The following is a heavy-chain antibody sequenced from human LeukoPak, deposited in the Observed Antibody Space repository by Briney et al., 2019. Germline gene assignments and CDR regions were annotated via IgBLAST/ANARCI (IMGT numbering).Heavy chain of an antibody. V-gene: IGHV4-61*02. Sequence: SQTLSLTCTVSGDSISSGFYYWSWIRQPAGKGLEWIGSIYYSGSTYYNPSLKSRVTIAVDTSKNQFSLKLSSVTAADTAVDCGARSLRYYFDYWGQGTLVTVSS. CDR2: IYYSGST. CDR3: ARSLRYYFDY. J-gene: IGHJ4*02. D-gene: IGHD3-16*02. CDR1: GDSISSGFYY.